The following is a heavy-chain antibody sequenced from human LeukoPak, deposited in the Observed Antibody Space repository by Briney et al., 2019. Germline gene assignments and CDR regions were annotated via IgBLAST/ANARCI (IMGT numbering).Heavy chain of an antibody. CDR2: IYYSGST. CDR3: ARHVRSSRACFDY. Sequence: SETLSLTCTVSGGSISSYYWSWIRQPPGKGLEWIGYIYYSGSTNYNPSLKSRVTISVDTSKNQFSLKLSSVTAADTAVYYCARHVRSSRACFDYWGQGTLVTVSS. CDR1: GGSISSYY. D-gene: IGHD6-6*01. J-gene: IGHJ4*02. V-gene: IGHV4-59*08.